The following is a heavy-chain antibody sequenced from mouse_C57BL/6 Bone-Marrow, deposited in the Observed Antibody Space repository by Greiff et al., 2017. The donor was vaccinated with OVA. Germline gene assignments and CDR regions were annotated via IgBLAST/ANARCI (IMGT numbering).Heavy chain of an antibody. Sequence: VQLQPSGAELARPGASVKLSCKASGYTFTSYGISWVKQRTGQGLEWIGEIYPRSGNTYYNEKFKGKATLTADKSSSTAYMELRSLTSEDSAVYFCARWVSGGYWGQGTTLTVSS. CDR3: ARWVSGGY. CDR1: GYTFTSYG. CDR2: IYPRSGNT. D-gene: IGHD4-1*01. V-gene: IGHV1-81*01. J-gene: IGHJ2*01.